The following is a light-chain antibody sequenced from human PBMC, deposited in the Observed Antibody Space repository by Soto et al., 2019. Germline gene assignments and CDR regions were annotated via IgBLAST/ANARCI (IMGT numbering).Light chain of an antibody. V-gene: IGLV2-14*01. Sequence: SALTQPASVSGSPGQSITISCTGTSSDVGGYNYVSWYQQHPGKAPKLLIYEVNNRPSAVSNRFSGSKSGNTASLTISGLQAEDEADYYCSSYTTSSTSVVFGGGTKLTVL. CDR1: SSDVGGYNY. CDR3: SSYTTSSTSVV. J-gene: IGLJ2*01. CDR2: EVN.